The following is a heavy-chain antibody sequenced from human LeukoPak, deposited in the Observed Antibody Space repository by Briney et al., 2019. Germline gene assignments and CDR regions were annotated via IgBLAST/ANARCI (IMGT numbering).Heavy chain of an antibody. D-gene: IGHD1-26*01. V-gene: IGHV3-30*02. CDR1: GFTFSSYE. CDR2: IRSDGYHT. Sequence: GGSLRLSCAASGFTFSSYERNWVRQAPGKGLEWVAFIRSDGYHTYYADSVKGRFTITRDNFKNTLYLQMNSLRLEDMAVYYCAKPSGSGVDYWGRGTRVTVSS. J-gene: IGHJ4*02. CDR3: AKPSGSGVDY.